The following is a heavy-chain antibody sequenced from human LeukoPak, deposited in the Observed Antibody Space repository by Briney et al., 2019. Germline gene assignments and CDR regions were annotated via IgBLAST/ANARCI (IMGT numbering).Heavy chain of an antibody. Sequence: SETLSLTCAVYGGSFSGYYWSWIRQPPGKELEWIGEINHSGSTNYNPSLKSRVTISVDTSKNQFSLKLSSVTAADTAVYYCARGSNYDYIWGSYRYSCYFDYWGQGTLVTVSS. J-gene: IGHJ4*02. CDR1: GGSFSGYY. D-gene: IGHD3-16*02. CDR2: INHSGST. CDR3: ARGSNYDYIWGSYRYSCYFDY. V-gene: IGHV4-34*01.